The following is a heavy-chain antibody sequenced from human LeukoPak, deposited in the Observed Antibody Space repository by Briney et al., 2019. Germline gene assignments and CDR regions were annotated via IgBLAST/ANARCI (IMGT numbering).Heavy chain of an antibody. Sequence: SETLSPTCTVSGGSISSSSYYWGWIRQPPGKGLEWIGSIYYSGSTYYNPSLKSRVTISVDTSKNQFSLKLSSVTAADTAVYYCASPDGQLRDVWGKGTTVTVSS. V-gene: IGHV4-39*01. CDR3: ASPDGQLRDV. D-gene: IGHD2-2*01. CDR2: IYYSGST. CDR1: GGSISSSSYY. J-gene: IGHJ6*04.